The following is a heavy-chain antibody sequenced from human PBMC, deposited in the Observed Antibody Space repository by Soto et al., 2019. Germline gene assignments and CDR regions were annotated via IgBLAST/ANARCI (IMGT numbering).Heavy chain of an antibody. D-gene: IGHD4-17*01. CDR1: GYSFTSYW. V-gene: IGHV5-51*01. CDR2: IYPGDSDT. CDR3: ARTATSTTVSMDV. Sequence: GESLKISCKGSGYSFTSYWIGWVRQMPGKGLEWMGIIYPGDSDTRYSPSFKGQVTISADKSISTAYLQWNSLKASDTAMYYCARTATSTTVSMDVWGQGTTVTVSS. J-gene: IGHJ6*02.